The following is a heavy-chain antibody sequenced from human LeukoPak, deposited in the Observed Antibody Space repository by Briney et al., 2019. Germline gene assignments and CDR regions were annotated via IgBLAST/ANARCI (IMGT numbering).Heavy chain of an antibody. J-gene: IGHJ4*02. CDR3: ARHGSYSSSPGFDY. CDR2: IYYSGGT. V-gene: IGHV4-59*08. D-gene: IGHD6-6*01. Sequence: SETLSLTCTVSGGSISSYYWSWLRQLPGKGPEWIAYIYYSGGTNYDPSLKSRVTISVDTPKNQFSLKLTSVTAADTAVYYCARHGSYSSSPGFDYWGQGTLVTVSS. CDR1: GGSISSYY.